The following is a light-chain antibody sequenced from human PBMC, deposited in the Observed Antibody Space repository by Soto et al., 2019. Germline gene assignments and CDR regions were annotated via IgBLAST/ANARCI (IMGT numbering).Light chain of an antibody. Sequence: IVLTQSPATLSVSPGERATLSCRASQSISSYLICYQQKPGQAPMLLMYDVCNRASGIPTRFSGSGSGTDFTLTISSLEPDDLAVYYCQQRSNWPRTFGQGTKVDIK. CDR1: QSISSY. J-gene: IGKJ1*01. V-gene: IGKV3-11*01. CDR3: QQRSNWPRT. CDR2: DVC.